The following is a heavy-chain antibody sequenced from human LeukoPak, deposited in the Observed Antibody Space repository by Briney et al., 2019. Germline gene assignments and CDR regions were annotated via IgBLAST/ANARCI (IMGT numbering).Heavy chain of an antibody. CDR1: GGSFSGYF. CDR3: ARGVGFVKIDY. Sequence: SETQSLTCAVYGGSFSGYFWSWIRQPPGKGLEWIGEINHSGITNYNPSLKSRVTISVDTSKNQFSLKLSSVTAADTAVYYCARGVGFVKIDYWGQGTLVTVSS. D-gene: IGHD3-10*01. J-gene: IGHJ4*02. CDR2: INHSGIT. V-gene: IGHV4-34*01.